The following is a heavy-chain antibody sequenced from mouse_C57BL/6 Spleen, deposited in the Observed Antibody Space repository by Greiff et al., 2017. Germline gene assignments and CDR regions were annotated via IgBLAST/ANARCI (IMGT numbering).Heavy chain of an antibody. J-gene: IGHJ3*01. V-gene: IGHV1-15*01. CDR1: GYTFTDYE. Sequence: SGAELVRPGASVTLSCKASGYTFTDYEMHWVKQTPVHGLEWIGAIDPETGGTAYNQKFKGKAILTADKSSSTAYMELRSLTSEDSAVYYCTRSGSYWGQGTLVTVSA. CDR3: TRSGSY. D-gene: IGHD3-2*02. CDR2: IDPETGGT.